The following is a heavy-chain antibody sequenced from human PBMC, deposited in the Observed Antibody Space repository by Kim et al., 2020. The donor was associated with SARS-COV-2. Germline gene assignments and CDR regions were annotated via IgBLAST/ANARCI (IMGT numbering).Heavy chain of an antibody. CDR2: IDGSDGTT. D-gene: IGHD2-2*03. CDR1: GFTFTGYA. Sequence: GSLRLSCTTSGFTFTGYAMSWVRQAPGKGLEWVSSIDGSDGTTYYVDSVKGRFTISRDNSKSTLYLQMSTLRADDTAVYYCMKGGWGWIWDHWGQGTLV. V-gene: IGHV3-23*01. CDR3: MKGGWGWIWDH. J-gene: IGHJ4*02.